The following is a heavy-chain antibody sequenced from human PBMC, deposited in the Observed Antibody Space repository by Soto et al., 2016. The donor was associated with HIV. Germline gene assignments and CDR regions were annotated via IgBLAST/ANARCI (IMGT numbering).Heavy chain of an antibody. CDR3: ARFIKGGYNWFDP. Sequence: QFHLVQSGAEVRKPGSSVKVSCKASGGTFNTYGFTWVRQAPGQGLEWMGGIIPILGLPNYAQKFQGRVTITRNTSITTAYMELSSLRSDDTAVYYCARFIKGGYNWFDPWGQGTLVTVSS. V-gene: IGHV1-69*10. CDR1: GGTFNTYG. CDR2: IIPILGLP. D-gene: IGHD3-10*01. J-gene: IGHJ5*02.